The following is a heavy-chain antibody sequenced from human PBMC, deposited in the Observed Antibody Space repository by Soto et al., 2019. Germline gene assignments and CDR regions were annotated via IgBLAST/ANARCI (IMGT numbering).Heavy chain of an antibody. CDR3: AREDADRGSFDF. CDR2: INQNNGRT. J-gene: IGHJ4*02. V-gene: IGHV1-2*02. CDR1: GYTFTDSF. Sequence: ASVKVSCKASGYTFTDSFIHWVRQSPGQGLERMGWINQNNGRTTLAPKFQGRVTLIRDTSINTAYMDMSRLRSDDTAVYYCAREDADRGSFDFWGQGTLVTVSS.